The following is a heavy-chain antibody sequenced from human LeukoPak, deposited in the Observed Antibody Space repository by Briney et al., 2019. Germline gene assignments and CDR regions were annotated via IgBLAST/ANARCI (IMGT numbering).Heavy chain of an antibody. D-gene: IGHD3-10*01. CDR2: IKQGGSEK. J-gene: IGHJ6*03. V-gene: IGHV3-7*01. CDR3: AGGACRGVRGVIYYYYYMDV. CDR1: GFTFSSYW. Sequence: GGSLRLSCAASGFTFSSYWMTWVRQAPGKGLEWVADIKQGGSEKYYVDSVKGRFTISRDNAKNLLYLQMNSLRAEDTAVYYCAGGACRGVRGVIYYYYYMDVWVKGTTATISS.